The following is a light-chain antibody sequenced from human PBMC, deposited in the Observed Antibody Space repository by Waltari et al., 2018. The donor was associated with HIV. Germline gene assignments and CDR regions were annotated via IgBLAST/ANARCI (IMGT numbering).Light chain of an antibody. Sequence: VLTHSPATLSMSPGDRVTLSCTASQSVKTYLGRYQQTPRQAPMLLIYDVSNTPTVLPGILSGCGCGTDFTLSISSLEPEEFAVYYCQQRNEWPVTFGGGTKVELK. CDR2: DVS. J-gene: IGKJ4*01. V-gene: IGKV3-11*01. CDR1: QSVKTY. CDR3: QQRNEWPVT.